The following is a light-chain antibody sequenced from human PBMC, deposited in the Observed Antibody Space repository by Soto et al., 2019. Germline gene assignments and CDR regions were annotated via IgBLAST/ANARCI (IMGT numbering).Light chain of an antibody. CDR2: AAS. CDR3: QQVNTFPVT. CDR1: QGINHY. V-gene: IGKV1-27*01. Sequence: DLQMTQSPSSLSASVGDRVTITCRASQGINHYLAWYQQKPGKVPKVLIYAASTLQSGVPSRFSGSGSGTDFTLTISSLQPEDVATYYCQQVNTFPVTFGQGTRLDI. J-gene: IGKJ5*01.